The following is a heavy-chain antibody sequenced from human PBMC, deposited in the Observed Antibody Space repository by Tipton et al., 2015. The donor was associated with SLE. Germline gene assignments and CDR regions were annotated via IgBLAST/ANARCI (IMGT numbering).Heavy chain of an antibody. Sequence: TLSLTCTVSGGSITVHYWSWIRQPPGKGLEWIGYVYYSGTTNYNPSLKSRVTISVDTSKSEISLRLSSVTTADTALYYCARANTIFGGGMDVWGQGTMVTVSS. D-gene: IGHD3-3*01. V-gene: IGHV4-59*11. J-gene: IGHJ6*02. CDR3: ARANTIFGGGMDV. CDR2: VYYSGTT. CDR1: GGSITVHY.